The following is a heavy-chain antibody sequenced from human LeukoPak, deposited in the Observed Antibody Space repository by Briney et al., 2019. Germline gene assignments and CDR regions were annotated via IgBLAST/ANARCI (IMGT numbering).Heavy chain of an antibody. Sequence: GGSLRLSCAASGFTFSNYGLSWVRQAPGKGLEWVSGISAGDGSPYHADSVKGRFTISRDISKNTLYLQMNNLRAEDTAIYYCAKSQRYSSGWEFDYWGQGTLVTVSS. J-gene: IGHJ4*02. D-gene: IGHD6-19*01. CDR3: AKSQRYSSGWEFDY. CDR1: GFTFSNYG. V-gene: IGHV3-23*01. CDR2: ISAGDGSP.